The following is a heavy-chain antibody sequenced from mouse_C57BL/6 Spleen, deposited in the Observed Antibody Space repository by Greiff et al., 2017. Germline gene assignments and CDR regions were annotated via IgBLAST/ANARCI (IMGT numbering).Heavy chain of an antibody. Sequence: QVQLQQPGAELVKPGASVKLSCKASGYTFTSYWMHWVTQRPGQGLEWIGMIHPNSGSTNYNEKFKSKATLTVDKSSSTAYMQLSSLTSEDSAVYYCARLGDCCYGAYWGQGTLVTVSA. CDR1: GYTFTSYW. CDR3: ARLGDCCYGAY. J-gene: IGHJ3*01. CDR2: IHPNSGST. D-gene: IGHD1-1*01. V-gene: IGHV1-64*01.